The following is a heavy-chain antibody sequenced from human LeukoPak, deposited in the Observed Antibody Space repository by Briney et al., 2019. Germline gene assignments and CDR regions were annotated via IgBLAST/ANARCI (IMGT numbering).Heavy chain of an antibody. D-gene: IGHD1-26*01. V-gene: IGHV4-4*07. Sequence: PSETLSLPCTVSGGSISSYYWSWIRQPAGKGLEWIGCIYTSGSTNYNPSLKSRVTMSVDTSKNQFSLKLSSVTAADTAVYYCATVGPVGATYSDYWGQGTLVTVSS. J-gene: IGHJ4*02. CDR2: IYTSGST. CDR3: ATVGPVGATYSDY. CDR1: GGSISSYY.